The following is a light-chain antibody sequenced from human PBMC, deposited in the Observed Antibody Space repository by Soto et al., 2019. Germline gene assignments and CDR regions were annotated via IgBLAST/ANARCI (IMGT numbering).Light chain of an antibody. Sequence: QSVLTQPASVSGSPGQSITISCTGTSSDVGSYNLVSWYQQHPRKAPKLMIYEGSKRLSGVSNRFSGSKSGNTASLTISGLQAEDEADYYCCSYAGSRKVFGTGTKVTVL. V-gene: IGLV2-23*01. CDR1: SSDVGSYNL. J-gene: IGLJ1*01. CDR3: CSYAGSRKV. CDR2: EGS.